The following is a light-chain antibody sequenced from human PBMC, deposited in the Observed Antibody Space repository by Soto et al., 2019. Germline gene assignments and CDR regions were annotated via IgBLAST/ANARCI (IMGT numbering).Light chain of an antibody. CDR3: QQYGSSSYT. J-gene: IGKJ2*01. V-gene: IGKV3-20*01. Sequence: EMVLTQSPGTLSLSPGERATLSCRASQSVNSTYLAWYQQNPGQAPRLLIYGASSRATGIPDRFSGSGSGTDFTLTISRLEPEDFAVYFCQQYGSSSYTFGQGTKLEIK. CDR2: GAS. CDR1: QSVNSTY.